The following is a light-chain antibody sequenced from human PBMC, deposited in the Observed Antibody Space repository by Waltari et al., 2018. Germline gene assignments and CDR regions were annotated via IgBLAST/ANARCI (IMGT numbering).Light chain of an antibody. V-gene: IGLV8-61*01. J-gene: IGLJ3*02. CDR2: TTN. Sequence: QTLVTQEPSLSVSPGGTVTLTCAFSSGSVSFRHHPTWYRQTPGQAPRTVIYTTNTRSSGVPDRFSGSIVGSKAALTITGAQADDESHYYCVLYLGSDNWMFGGGTKLTVL. CDR3: VLYLGSDNWM. CDR1: SGSVSFRHH.